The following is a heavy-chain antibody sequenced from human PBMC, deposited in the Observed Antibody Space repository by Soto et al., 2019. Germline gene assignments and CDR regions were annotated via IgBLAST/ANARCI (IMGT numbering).Heavy chain of an antibody. V-gene: IGHV3-30*18. Sequence: GGSLRLSCAASGFTFRSYGMHWVRQAPGKGLEWVAVISYDGSNKYYADSVKGRFTISRDNSKNTLYLQMNSLRAEDTAVYYCAKDPGSYGDYLPYFDYWGQGTLVTVSS. D-gene: IGHD4-17*01. CDR3: AKDPGSYGDYLPYFDY. CDR1: GFTFRSYG. CDR2: ISYDGSNK. J-gene: IGHJ4*02.